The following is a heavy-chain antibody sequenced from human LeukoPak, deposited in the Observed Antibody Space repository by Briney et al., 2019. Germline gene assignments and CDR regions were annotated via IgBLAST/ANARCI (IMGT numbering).Heavy chain of an antibody. Sequence: GGSLRLSCAASGFTFSSYSMNWVRQAPGKGLEWVSSNSSSSSYIYYADSVKGRFTISRDNAKNSLYLQMNSLRAEDTAVYYCARASKVTMVRGGGTRKFGAFDIWGQGTMVTVSS. D-gene: IGHD3-10*01. V-gene: IGHV3-21*01. CDR1: GFTFSSYS. CDR3: ARASKVTMVRGGGTRKFGAFDI. J-gene: IGHJ3*02. CDR2: NSSSSSYI.